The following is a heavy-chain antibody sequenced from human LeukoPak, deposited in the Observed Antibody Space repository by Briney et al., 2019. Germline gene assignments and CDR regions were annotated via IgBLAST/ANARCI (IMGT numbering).Heavy chain of an antibody. V-gene: IGHV4-34*01. CDR2: INHSGST. D-gene: IGHD3-22*01. CDR1: GGSFSGYY. Sequence: SETLSLTCAVYGGSFSGYYWSWIRQPPGKGLEWIGEINHSGSTNYNPSLKSRVTISVDTSKNQFSLKLSSVTAADTAVYYCARGSTYYDSSGQVPFDYWGQGTLVTVSS. J-gene: IGHJ4*02. CDR3: ARGSTYYDSSGQVPFDY.